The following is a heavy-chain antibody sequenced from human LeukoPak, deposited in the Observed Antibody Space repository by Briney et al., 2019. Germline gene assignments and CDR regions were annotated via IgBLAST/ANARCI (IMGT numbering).Heavy chain of an antibody. CDR3: ATKSFDS. Sequence: ASVKVSCTASEYTFIDYYIRWVRQAPGQGLEWMGSINPNNGATTYAQQFQGRVTMTRDTSTSTGYMELSSLKSDDTAVYYCATKSFDSWGQGTLVTVSP. J-gene: IGHJ4*02. V-gene: IGHV1-2*02. CDR2: INPNNGAT. CDR1: EYTFIDYY.